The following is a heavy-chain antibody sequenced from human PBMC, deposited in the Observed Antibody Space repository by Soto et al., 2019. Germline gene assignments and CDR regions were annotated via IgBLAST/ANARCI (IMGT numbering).Heavy chain of an antibody. CDR1: EGTLSSFP. D-gene: IGHD1-26*01. CDR2: IIPFFGTS. V-gene: IGHV1-69*01. J-gene: IGHJ6*02. CDR3: ARVGHITNYGMAV. Sequence: QLKRVQLGPGLRKPGSSWRVSSEAPEGTLSSFPITGWRQAPGQGLEWMGGIIPFFGTSNYAQKFQGRVTITADDSTSTAYMELRSLRSEDTAVYYCARVGHITNYGMAVWGQGTTVTVSS.